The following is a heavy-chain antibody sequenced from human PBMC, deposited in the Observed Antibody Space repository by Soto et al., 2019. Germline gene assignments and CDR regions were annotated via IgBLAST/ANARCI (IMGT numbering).Heavy chain of an antibody. Sequence: QVQLQESGPGLVKPSGTLSLTCAVSGGSISSSNWWSWVRQPPGKGLEWIGEIYHSGSTNYNPSLKTRGPXSXDXAKHQFSLKLGSVTAADTAVYYWARGGGGSYYGFQHWGQGTRVTVSS. CDR3: ARGGGGSYYGFQH. CDR1: GGSISSSNW. J-gene: IGHJ1*01. CDR2: IYHSGST. D-gene: IGHD1-26*01. V-gene: IGHV4-4*02.